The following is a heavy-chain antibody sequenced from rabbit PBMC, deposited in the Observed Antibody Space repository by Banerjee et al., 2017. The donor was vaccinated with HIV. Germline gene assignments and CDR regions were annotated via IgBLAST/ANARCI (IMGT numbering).Heavy chain of an antibody. CDR2: IDPVFGST. J-gene: IGHJ4*01. Sequence: QLKESGGGLVQPGGSLKLSCKASGFDFSSYYMSWVRQAPGKGLEWIGYIDPVFGSTSSASWVNGRFTISSHNAQNTLYLQLNSLTAADTATYFCARDDASSSGYYDFNLWGPGPSSPS. CDR1: GFDFSSYY. D-gene: IGHD1-1*01. CDR3: ARDDASSSGYYDFNL. V-gene: IGHV1S7*01.